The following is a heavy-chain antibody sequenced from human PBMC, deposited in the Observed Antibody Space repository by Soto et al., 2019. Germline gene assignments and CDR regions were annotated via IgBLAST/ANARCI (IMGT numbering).Heavy chain of an antibody. V-gene: IGHV1-3*01. CDR3: ARSRRLADAFDI. Sequence: EASVKVSCKASGYTFTSYAMHWVRQAPGQRLEWMGWINAGNGNTKYSQKFQGRVTITRDTSASTAYMELSSLRSEDTAVYYCARSRRLADAFDIWGQGTMVTVSS. D-gene: IGHD6-25*01. J-gene: IGHJ3*02. CDR2: INAGNGNT. CDR1: GYTFTSYA.